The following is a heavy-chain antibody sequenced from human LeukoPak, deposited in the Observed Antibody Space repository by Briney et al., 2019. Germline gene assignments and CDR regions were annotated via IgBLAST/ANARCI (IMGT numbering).Heavy chain of an antibody. CDR2: ISGSGVST. J-gene: IGHJ3*02. CDR1: GLTFSNAW. V-gene: IGHV3-23*01. Sequence: GGSLRLSCAASGLTFSNAWMSWVRQAPGKGLEWVSTISGSGVSTYYADSVKGRFTISRDNSKNTLYLQMNSLRAEDTAVYYCALHGGSIWGQGTMVTVSS. D-gene: IGHD6-25*01. CDR3: ALHGGSI.